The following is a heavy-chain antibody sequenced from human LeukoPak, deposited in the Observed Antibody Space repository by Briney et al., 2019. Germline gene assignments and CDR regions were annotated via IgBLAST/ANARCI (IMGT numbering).Heavy chain of an antibody. D-gene: IGHD2-21*01. CDR1: GFAFTNAW. CDR2: IKSTTDGGTI. J-gene: IGHJ4*02. Sequence: GGSLRLSCTGSGFAFTNAWMTWVRQAPGKGLEWVGRIKSTTDGGTIDYAAPVEGRFTISSDESKNMIYLQMTNLKTEDTAVYYCTTKLGFIYCEDFWGQGTLVTVSS. CDR3: TTKLGFIYCEDF. V-gene: IGHV3-15*01.